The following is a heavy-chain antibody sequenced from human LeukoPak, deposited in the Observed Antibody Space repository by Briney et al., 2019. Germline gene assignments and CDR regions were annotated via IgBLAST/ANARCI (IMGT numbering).Heavy chain of an antibody. CDR1: GGTIGSYG. V-gene: IGHV4-4*07. D-gene: IGHD1-26*01. Sequence: PSETLSLTCTNHGGTIGSYGWSWVRQAAGKGQKKIGRIYTSGSTNYNASLKSRVSMSVDTSKNQFSLKLSSVTAADTAVFYCARGNSGSYREFDYWGQGTLVTVSS. CDR3: ARGNSGSYREFDY. CDR2: IYTSGST. J-gene: IGHJ4*02.